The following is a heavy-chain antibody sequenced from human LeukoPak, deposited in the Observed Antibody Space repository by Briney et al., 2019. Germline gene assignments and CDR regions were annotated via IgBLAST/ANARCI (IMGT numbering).Heavy chain of an antibody. J-gene: IGHJ5*02. Sequence: SETLSLTCAVYGGSFSGYYWSWIRQPPGKGLEWIGSIYYSGSTYYNPSLKSRVTISVDTSKNQFSLKLSSVTAADTAVYYCARDTHDYVWGSYRSNWFDPWGQGTLVTVSS. CDR1: GGSFSGYY. CDR2: IYYSGST. V-gene: IGHV4-34*01. CDR3: ARDTHDYVWGSYRSNWFDP. D-gene: IGHD3-16*02.